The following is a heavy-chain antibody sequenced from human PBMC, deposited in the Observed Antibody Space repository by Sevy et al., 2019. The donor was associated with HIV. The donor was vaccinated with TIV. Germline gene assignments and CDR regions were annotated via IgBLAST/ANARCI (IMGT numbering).Heavy chain of an antibody. D-gene: IGHD1-26*01. CDR1: GFTFSSYV. V-gene: IGHV3-64D*06. Sequence: GGSLRLSCSASGFTFSSYVMHWVRQAPGKGLEYVSAISSNGGSTYYADSVKGRFTISRDNSKNTLYLQMSSLRAEDTAVYYCVKDSGGIVGATTAFDIWGQGTMVTVSS. CDR2: ISSNGGST. CDR3: VKDSGGIVGATTAFDI. J-gene: IGHJ3*02.